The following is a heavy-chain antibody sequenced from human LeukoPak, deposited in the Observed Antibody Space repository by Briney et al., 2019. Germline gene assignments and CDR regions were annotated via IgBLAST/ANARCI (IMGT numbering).Heavy chain of an antibody. CDR1: GYTFTNYG. V-gene: IGHV1-18*01. J-gene: IGHJ5*02. Sequence: ASVKVSCKASGYTFTNYGITWVRQAPGQGLEWMGWISDYNGNTNYALKFQGRVTMNTDASTSTAYMELRSLRSDDTAVYYCARDAMQWLPNNWFDPWGQGTLVTVSS. CDR3: ARDAMQWLPNNWFDP. CDR2: ISDYNGNT. D-gene: IGHD5-12*01.